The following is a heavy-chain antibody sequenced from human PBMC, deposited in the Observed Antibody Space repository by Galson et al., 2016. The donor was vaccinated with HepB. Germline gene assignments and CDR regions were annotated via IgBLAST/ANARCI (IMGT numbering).Heavy chain of an antibody. CDR2: TSHDGNSN. CDR1: GFTFKSYA. J-gene: IGHJ3*02. CDR3: ASFGGVIAYDAFDI. Sequence: SLRLSCAASGFTFKSYAMYWVRQAPGKGLEWVAVTSHDGNSNSYADSVKGRFTISRDNSKHTLYLQMNSLRVEDTAVYYCASFGGVIAYDAFDIWGQGTMVTVSS. V-gene: IGHV3-30-3*01. D-gene: IGHD3-16*02.